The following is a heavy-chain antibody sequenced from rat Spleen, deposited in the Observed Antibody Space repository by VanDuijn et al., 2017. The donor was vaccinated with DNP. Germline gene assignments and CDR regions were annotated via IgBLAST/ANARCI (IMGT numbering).Heavy chain of an antibody. Sequence: QVQLKDSGPGLVQPSQTLSLTCTVSGFSLPNYHVHWVRQPPGKGLEWMGRIQSGGNTDYNSALKSRLSISRDTSQSQVFLKMNSVQTEDSAMYFCARSLATVVPTGAMDVWGQGTSVTVSS. V-gene: IGHV2-27*01. CDR1: GFSLPNYH. CDR2: IQSGGNT. D-gene: IGHD1-3*01. J-gene: IGHJ4*01. CDR3: ARSLATVVPTGAMDV.